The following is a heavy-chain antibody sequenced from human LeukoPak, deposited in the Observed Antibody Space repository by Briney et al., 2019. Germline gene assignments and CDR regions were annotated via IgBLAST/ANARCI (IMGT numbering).Heavy chain of an antibody. CDR2: IYYSGST. D-gene: IGHD3-22*01. V-gene: IGHV4-39*07. CDR1: GGSISSSSYY. CDR3: ARPNDSSGYPSARYFDL. Sequence: SETLSLTCTVSGGSISSSSYYWGWIRQPPGKGLEWIGSIYYSGSTYYNPSLKSRVTISVDTSKNQFSLKLSSVTAADTAVYYCARPNDSSGYPSARYFDLWGRGTLVTVSS. J-gene: IGHJ2*01.